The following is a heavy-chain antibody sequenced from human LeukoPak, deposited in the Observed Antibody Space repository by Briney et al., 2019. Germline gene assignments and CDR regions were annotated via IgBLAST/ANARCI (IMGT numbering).Heavy chain of an antibody. J-gene: IGHJ4*02. CDR2: INWNGGST. CDR1: GFTFDDYG. V-gene: IGHV3-20*04. D-gene: IGHD3-10*01. CDR3: ARVNYGSGSYTYYFDY. Sequence: GGSLRLSCAASGFTFDDYGMSWVRQAPGKELEWVSGINWNGGSTGYADSVKGRFTISRDNAKNSLYLQMNSLRAEDTALYYCARVNYGSGSYTYYFDYWGQGTLVTVSS.